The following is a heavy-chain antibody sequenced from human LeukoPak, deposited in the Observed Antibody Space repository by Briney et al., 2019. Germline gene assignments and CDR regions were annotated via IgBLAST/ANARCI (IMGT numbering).Heavy chain of an antibody. J-gene: IGHJ2*01. V-gene: IGHV4-59*12. D-gene: IGHD2-15*01. CDR1: GGSISGYY. CDR2: IYYSGTT. CDR3: ARDFVLRYCSGGSCYSWYFDL. Sequence: PSETLSLTCSVSGGSISGYYWSWIRQPPGKGLEWIGYIYYSGTTIYNPSLKSRLTISVDTSKNQFSLKLSSVTAADTAVYYCARDFVLRYCSGGSCYSWYFDLWGRGTLVTVSS.